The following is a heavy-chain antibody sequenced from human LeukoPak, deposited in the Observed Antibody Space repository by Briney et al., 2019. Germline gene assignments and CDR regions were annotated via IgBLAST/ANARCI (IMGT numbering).Heavy chain of an antibody. V-gene: IGHV1-2*02. CDR3: ARGRYCSSTSCIPGDY. CDR1: GYTFTGYY. Sequence: ASVKVSCKASGYTFTGYYMHWVRQAPGQGLEWMGWINPNSGGTNYAQKFQGRVTMTRDTSISTAYTELGRLRSDDTAVYYCARGRYCSSTSCIPGDYWGQGTLVTVSS. J-gene: IGHJ4*02. D-gene: IGHD2-2*01. CDR2: INPNSGGT.